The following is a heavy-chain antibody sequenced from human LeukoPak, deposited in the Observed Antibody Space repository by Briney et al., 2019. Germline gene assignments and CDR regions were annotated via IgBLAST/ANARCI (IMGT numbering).Heavy chain of an antibody. V-gene: IGHV3-66*01. CDR1: GFTVSSEY. Sequence: PGGSLRLSCVASGFTVSSEYMSWVRQAPGKGLEWVSVMYSGGITYYADSVKDRFIISRDSSKNTLYLQMNSLRAEDTAVYYCARGGPEDAFGIWGQGTLVTVSS. CDR2: MYSGGIT. J-gene: IGHJ3*02. D-gene: IGHD1-14*01. CDR3: ARGGPEDAFGI.